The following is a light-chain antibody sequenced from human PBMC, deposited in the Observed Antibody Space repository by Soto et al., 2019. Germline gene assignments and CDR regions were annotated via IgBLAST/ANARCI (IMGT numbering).Light chain of an antibody. CDR3: QQLNSYPLT. CDR2: DAS. CDR1: QSISTW. V-gene: IGKV1-5*01. Sequence: DAKITQSPSTLSASIGDRVTITCRASQSISTWLAWYQQKPGKAPKLLIYDASSLESGVPSRFSGSGSGTEFTLTISSLQPEDFATYSCQQLNSYPLTFGGGTKVDI. J-gene: IGKJ4*01.